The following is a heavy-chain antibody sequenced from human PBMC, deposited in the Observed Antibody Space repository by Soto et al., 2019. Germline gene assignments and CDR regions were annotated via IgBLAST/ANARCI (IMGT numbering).Heavy chain of an antibody. J-gene: IGHJ3*02. CDR2: ISAYNGNT. CDR1: GYTFTGDY. D-gene: IGHD3-10*01. V-gene: IGHV1-18*04. CDR3: ARRSGSSYNRDAFDI. Sequence: ASAKVSCKASGYTFTGDYMHWVRQATGQGLEWMGWISAYNGNTNYAQKLQGRVTMTTDTSTSTAYMELRSLRSDDTAVYYCARRSGSSYNRDAFDISAQRTMVTVSS.